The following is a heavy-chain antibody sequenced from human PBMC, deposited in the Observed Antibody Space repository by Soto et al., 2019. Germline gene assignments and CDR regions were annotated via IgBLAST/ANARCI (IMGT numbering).Heavy chain of an antibody. CDR3: ATWDYYYYGMDV. CDR2: IGTAGDT. CDR1: GFTFSSYD. Sequence: GGSLRLSCAAPGFTFSSYDMHWVRQATGKGLEWVSAIGTAGDTYYPGSVKGRFTISRENAKNSLYLQMNSLRAEDTAVYYCATWDYYYYGMDVWGQGTTVTVSS. J-gene: IGHJ6*02. D-gene: IGHD1-26*01. V-gene: IGHV3-13*01.